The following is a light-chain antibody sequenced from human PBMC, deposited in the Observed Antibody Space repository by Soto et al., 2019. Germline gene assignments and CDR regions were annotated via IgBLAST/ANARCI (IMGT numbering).Light chain of an antibody. V-gene: IGLV2-14*01. J-gene: IGLJ1*01. CDR1: NSDVGGYNY. CDR3: SSYTSSSTYV. Sequence: QPASVVGSPGLSMTLACPGNNSDVGGYNYVSWYQQYPGKAPRLVISDVSNRPSGVSNRFSGSKSGNSASLTISGLQAEDEADYYCSSYTSSSTYVFGTGTKVTVL. CDR2: DVS.